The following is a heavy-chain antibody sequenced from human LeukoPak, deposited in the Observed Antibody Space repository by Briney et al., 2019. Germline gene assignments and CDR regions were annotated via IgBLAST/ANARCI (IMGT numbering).Heavy chain of an antibody. V-gene: IGHV3-30*18. D-gene: IGHD3-10*01. CDR3: AKEGPNGLLWFGELLRTGSL. Sequence: PGRSLRLSCAASGFTFSSYGMHWVRQAPGKGLEWVAVISYDGSNKYYADSVKGRFTISRDNSKNTLYLQMNSLRAEDTAVYYCAKEGPNGLLWFGELLRTGSLWGQGTLVTVSS. CDR1: GFTFSSYG. J-gene: IGHJ4*02. CDR2: ISYDGSNK.